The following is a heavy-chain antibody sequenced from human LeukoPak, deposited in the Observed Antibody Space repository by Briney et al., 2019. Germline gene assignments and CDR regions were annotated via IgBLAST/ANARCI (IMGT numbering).Heavy chain of an antibody. Sequence: SETLSLTCTVSGGSISSYYWSWIRQPPGKGLEWIGYIYYSGSTNSNPSLKSRVTISVDTSKNQFSLRLSSVTAADTAVYYCARAGTRGPRPIDYWGQGTLVTVSS. V-gene: IGHV4-59*01. CDR2: IYYSGST. CDR1: GGSISSYY. CDR3: ARAGTRGPRPIDY. J-gene: IGHJ4*02. D-gene: IGHD4-17*01.